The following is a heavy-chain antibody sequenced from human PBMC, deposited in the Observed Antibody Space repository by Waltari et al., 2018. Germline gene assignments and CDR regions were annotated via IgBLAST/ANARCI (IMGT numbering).Heavy chain of an antibody. CDR1: GFTFSSYS. CDR2: ISSSSSYI. CDR3: ARVRTKRNSSSWYTWFDP. V-gene: IGHV3-21*01. J-gene: IGHJ5*02. Sequence: EVQLVESGGGLVKPGGSLRLSCAASGFTFSSYSMNWVRQAPGKGLEWVSSISSSSSYIYYADSVKGRFTISRDNAKNSLYLQMNSLRAEDTAVYYCARVRTKRNSSSWYTWFDPWGQGTLVTVSS. D-gene: IGHD6-13*01.